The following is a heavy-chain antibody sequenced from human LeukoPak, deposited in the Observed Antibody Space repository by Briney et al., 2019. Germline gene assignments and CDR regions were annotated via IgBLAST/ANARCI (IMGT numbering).Heavy chain of an antibody. CDR1: GFTFSSYA. V-gene: IGHV3-23*01. D-gene: IGHD3-22*01. Sequence: PGGSLRLSCAASGFTFSSYAMSWVRQAPGKGLEWVSAISGSGGSTYYADSVKGRFTISRDNSKNTLYLQMNSLRAEDTAVYYCAKDPSAFYGSSGYPKNYYFDYWGQGTLVTVSS. CDR2: ISGSGGST. J-gene: IGHJ4*02. CDR3: AKDPSAFYGSSGYPKNYYFDY.